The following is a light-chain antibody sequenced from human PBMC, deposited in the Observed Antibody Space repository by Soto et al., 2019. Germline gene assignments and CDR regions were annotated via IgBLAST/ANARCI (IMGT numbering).Light chain of an antibody. CDR3: QQYGRSPST. J-gene: IGKJ4*01. V-gene: IGKV3-20*01. CDR2: GAS. Sequence: EIVLTQSPGTLSLSPGERATLSCRASQSVSNNYLAWYQQKPGQAPRLLIYGASSRATGIPDRFSGSGSGTDFTLTISRLEPEDFAVYYCQQYGRSPSTFGGGTKLEIK. CDR1: QSVSNNY.